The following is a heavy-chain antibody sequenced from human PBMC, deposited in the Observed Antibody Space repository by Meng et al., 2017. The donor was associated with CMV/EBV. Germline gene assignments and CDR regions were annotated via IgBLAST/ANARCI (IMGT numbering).Heavy chain of an antibody. CDR2: ISAYNENT. Sequence: SCKASGYTFTNYGISWVRQAPGQGLEWMGWISAYNENTNYAQKLQGRVTMTTDTSTTTAYTELRSLRSDDTAVYYCARAHLGDWFDPWGQGTLVTVSS. J-gene: IGHJ5*02. CDR1: GYTFTNYG. CDR3: ARAHLGDWFDP. D-gene: IGHD2-15*01. V-gene: IGHV1-18*01.